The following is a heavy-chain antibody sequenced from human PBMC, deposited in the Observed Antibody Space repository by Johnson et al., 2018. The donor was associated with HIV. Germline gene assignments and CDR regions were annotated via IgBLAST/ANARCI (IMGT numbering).Heavy chain of an antibody. D-gene: IGHD6-13*01. J-gene: IGHJ3*02. CDR2: IKSKTDGGTT. Sequence: VQLVESGGGVVQPGGSLRLSCAASGFTFRSNGMHWVRQAPGKGLEWVGRIKSKTDGGTTDYAAPVKGRFTISRDDSKNTLYLQMNSLRAEDTAVYYCARSEYSSSWSNAFDIWGQGTMVTVSS. V-gene: IGHV3-15*01. CDR3: ARSEYSSSWSNAFDI. CDR1: GFTFRSNG.